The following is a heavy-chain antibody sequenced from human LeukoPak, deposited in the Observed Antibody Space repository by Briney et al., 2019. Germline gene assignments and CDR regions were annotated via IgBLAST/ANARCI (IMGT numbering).Heavy chain of an antibody. Sequence: SVKVSCKASGGTFSSYAISWVRQAPGQGLEWMGGIIPIFGTANYAQKFQGRVTITADESTSTAYMELSSLKSKDTAVYYCARGGVVGYAFDIWGQGAMVTVSS. J-gene: IGHJ3*02. CDR3: ARGGVVGYAFDI. CDR1: GGTFSSYA. CDR2: IIPIFGTA. V-gene: IGHV1-69*13. D-gene: IGHD3-22*01.